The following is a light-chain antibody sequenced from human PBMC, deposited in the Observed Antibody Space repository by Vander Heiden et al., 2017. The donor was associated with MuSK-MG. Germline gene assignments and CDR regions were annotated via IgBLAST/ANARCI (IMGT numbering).Light chain of an antibody. V-gene: IGLV1-44*01. Sequence: QSVLTQQPSASGTPGQRVTSSCSGCSSNTGSTTVTWSQRLPETAPNLLIYRNNQRPSGVPDRFSGSKSGTSASLAISGLQSEDEADYYCAAWDDSLNGPVFGGGTKLTVL. CDR2: RNN. CDR1: SSNTGSTT. CDR3: AAWDDSLNGPV. J-gene: IGLJ2*01.